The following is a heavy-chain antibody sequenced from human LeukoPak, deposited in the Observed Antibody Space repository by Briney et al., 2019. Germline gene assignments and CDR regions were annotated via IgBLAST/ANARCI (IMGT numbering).Heavy chain of an antibody. CDR2: ISSHGGST. D-gene: IGHD3-9*01. V-gene: IGHV3-64*01. Sequence: GGSLRLSCTASGFAFSRYALHWVRQAPGKGLEYVSSISSHGGSTYYAHSVKGRFTISRDNSKNTLYLQMGSLRAEDMAVYYCASSYLLTGYPLDYWGQGTLVTVPS. CDR3: ASSYLLTGYPLDY. J-gene: IGHJ4*02. CDR1: GFAFSRYA.